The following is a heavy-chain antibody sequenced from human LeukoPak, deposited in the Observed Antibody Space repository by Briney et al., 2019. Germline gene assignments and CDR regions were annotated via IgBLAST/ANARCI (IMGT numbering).Heavy chain of an antibody. J-gene: IGHJ4*02. CDR1: GGSISSNNW. Sequence: SETLSLTCAVSGGSISSNNWWSWVRQPPGKGLEWIGEISHSGTTGYNSSLKSRVTISVDKSKNQFSLKLSSVTAADTAVYYCARGGMIVVDLDYWGQGTLVTVSS. V-gene: IGHV4-4*02. D-gene: IGHD3-22*01. CDR3: ARGGMIVVDLDY. CDR2: ISHSGTT.